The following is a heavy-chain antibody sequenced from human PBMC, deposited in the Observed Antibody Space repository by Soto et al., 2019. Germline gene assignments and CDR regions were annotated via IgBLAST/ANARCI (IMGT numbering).Heavy chain of an antibody. J-gene: IGHJ4*02. Sequence: GESLKISCTGFGYTFTTFWISWVRQMPGKGLEWVGRIDPRDSYVNYSPSFQGHVTISLDKSISTAYLQWGSLKASDTAMYYCTTDITMVVVVIGNYWGQGTLVTVSS. CDR3: TTDITMVVVVIGNY. D-gene: IGHD3-22*01. CDR1: GYTFTTFW. CDR2: IDPRDSYV. V-gene: IGHV5-10-1*01.